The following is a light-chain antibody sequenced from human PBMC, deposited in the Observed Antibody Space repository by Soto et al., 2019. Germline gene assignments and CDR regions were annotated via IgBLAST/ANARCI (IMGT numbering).Light chain of an antibody. Sequence: QAVLTQPASVSGSPGQSITISCTGTSSHVGGYNYVSWYQQHPGKAPKLMIYDVSNRPSGVSNCFSGSMSGNTASLTISGLQAEDEADYYCSSYTSSSYYVFGTGTKLTVL. V-gene: IGLV2-14*01. CDR3: SSYTSSSYYV. J-gene: IGLJ1*01. CDR2: DVS. CDR1: SSHVGGYNY.